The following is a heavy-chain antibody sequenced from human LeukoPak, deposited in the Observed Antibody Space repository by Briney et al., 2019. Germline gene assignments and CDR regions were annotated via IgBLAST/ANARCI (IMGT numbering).Heavy chain of an antibody. CDR1: GGSISSYY. Sequence: PSETLPLTCTVSGGSISSYYWSWIRQPPGKGLEWIGYIYYSGSTNYNPSLKSRVTISVDTSKNQFSLKLSSVTAADTAVYYCARSPDNYYDSSAYYFDYWGQGTLVTVSS. V-gene: IGHV4-59*01. CDR2: IYYSGST. D-gene: IGHD3-22*01. CDR3: ARSPDNYYDSSAYYFDY. J-gene: IGHJ4*02.